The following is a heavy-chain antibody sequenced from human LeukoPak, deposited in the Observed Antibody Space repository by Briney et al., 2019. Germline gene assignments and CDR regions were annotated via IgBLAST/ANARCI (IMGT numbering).Heavy chain of an antibody. CDR3: VRAFNGNGFGYGY. CDR1: GFTFSSYN. J-gene: IGHJ4*02. D-gene: IGHD5-18*01. CDR2: INSRTTTT. V-gene: IGHV3-48*01. Sequence: GGSLRLSCAASGFTFSSYNMNWVRQAPGKGLEWVSYINSRTTTTYYADSVKGRFTVSRDNGKNLLYLQVNSLRAEDTAVYYCVRAFNGNGFGYGYWGQGTLVTVSS.